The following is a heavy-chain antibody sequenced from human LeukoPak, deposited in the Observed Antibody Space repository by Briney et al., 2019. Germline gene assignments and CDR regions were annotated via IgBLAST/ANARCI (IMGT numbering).Heavy chain of an antibody. CDR3: ARHLSGVTGYTYGRGIDY. Sequence: GGSLRLSCAASGFTFSSYWMSWVRQAPGMGLEWVANIKKDGSEKYYVDSVKGRFTISRDNAKTSLYLQMNSLRAEDTAVYYCARHLSGVTGYTYGRGIDYWGQGTLVTVSS. D-gene: IGHD5-18*01. J-gene: IGHJ4*02. V-gene: IGHV3-7*01. CDR2: IKKDGSEK. CDR1: GFTFSSYW.